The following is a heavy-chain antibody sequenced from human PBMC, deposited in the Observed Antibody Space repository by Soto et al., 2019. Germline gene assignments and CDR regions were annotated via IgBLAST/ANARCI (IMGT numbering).Heavy chain of an antibody. V-gene: IGHV3-53*01. Sequence: EVQLVESGGDLIQPGGSLRLSCAASRFTVTNSYMAWVRQAPGKGLEWVSVVYTSGRTYHADSVKGRFTVSRDISTNTFFLQMNKLSAEDMATYYCARAGFERLYFDQWGRGTLVTVSS. D-gene: IGHD1-1*01. CDR2: VYTSGRT. J-gene: IGHJ4*02. CDR1: RFTVTNSY. CDR3: ARAGFERLYFDQ.